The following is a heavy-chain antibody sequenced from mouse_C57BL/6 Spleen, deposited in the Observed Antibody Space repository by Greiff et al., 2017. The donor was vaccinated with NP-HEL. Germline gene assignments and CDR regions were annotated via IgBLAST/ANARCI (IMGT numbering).Heavy chain of an antibody. CDR2: FYPGSGSI. CDR1: GYTFTEYT. J-gene: IGHJ2*01. Sequence: VKLMESGAELVKPGASVKLSCKASGYTFTEYTIHWVKQRSGQGLEWIGWFYPGSGSITYNEKFKDKATLTADKSSSTVYMELSRLTSEDSAVYFCARHEVPYYYGSSPFDYWGQGTTLTVSS. D-gene: IGHD1-1*01. V-gene: IGHV1-62-2*01. CDR3: ARHEVPYYYGSSPFDY.